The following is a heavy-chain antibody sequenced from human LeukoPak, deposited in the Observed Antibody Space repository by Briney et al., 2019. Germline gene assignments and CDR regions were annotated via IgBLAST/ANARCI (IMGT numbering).Heavy chain of an antibody. D-gene: IGHD3-10*01. J-gene: IGHJ4*02. V-gene: IGHV4-38-2*02. Sequence: SETLSLTCTVSGYSISSGYYWGWIRQPPGKGLEWIGSIYHSGSTYYNPSLKSRVTISVDTSKNQFSLKLSSVTAADTAVYYCARTPYYYGPIYYFDYWGQGTLVTVSS. CDR1: GYSISSGYY. CDR2: IYHSGST. CDR3: ARTPYYYGPIYYFDY.